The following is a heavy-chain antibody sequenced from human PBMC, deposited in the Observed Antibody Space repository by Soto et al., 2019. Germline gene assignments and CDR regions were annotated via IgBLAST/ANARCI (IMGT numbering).Heavy chain of an antibody. V-gene: IGHV4-4*02. CDR1: GGSISSSNW. CDR2: IYHSGST. D-gene: IGHD3-3*01. J-gene: IGHJ6*02. Sequence: QVQLQESGPGLVKPSGTLSLTCAVSGGSISSSNWWSWVRQPPGKGLEWIGEIYHSGSTNYNPSLKSRVTISVDKSKNQFSLKLSSVTAADTAVYYCARGRFWSGYVDHYYYYGMDVWGQGTTVTVSS. CDR3: ARGRFWSGYVDHYYYYGMDV.